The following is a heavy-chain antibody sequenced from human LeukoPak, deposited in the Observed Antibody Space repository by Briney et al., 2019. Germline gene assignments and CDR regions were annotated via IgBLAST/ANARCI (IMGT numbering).Heavy chain of an antibody. Sequence: GASVKVSCKASGYTFTGYYMHWVRQAPGQGLEWMGWINPNSGGTNYAQKFQGWVTMTRETSISTAYMELSRLRSDDTAVYYCAVDTASGSDAFDIWGQGTMVTVSS. CDR3: AVDTASGSDAFDI. D-gene: IGHD5-18*01. V-gene: IGHV1-2*04. CDR1: GYTFTGYY. CDR2: INPNSGGT. J-gene: IGHJ3*02.